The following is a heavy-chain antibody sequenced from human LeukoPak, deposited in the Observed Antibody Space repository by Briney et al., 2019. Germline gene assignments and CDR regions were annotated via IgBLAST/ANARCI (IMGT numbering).Heavy chain of an antibody. CDR1: GFTFSSYA. J-gene: IGHJ6*02. Sequence: GSLRLSCAASGFTFSSYAMHWVRQAPGKGLEWVAVISYDGSNKYYADSVKGRFTISRDNSKNTLYLQMNSLRAEDTAVYYCARSSYYDFWSGYSPNYYYYYGMDVWGQGTTVTVSS. D-gene: IGHD3-3*01. CDR3: ARSSYYDFWSGYSPNYYYYYGMDV. CDR2: ISYDGSNK. V-gene: IGHV3-30-3*01.